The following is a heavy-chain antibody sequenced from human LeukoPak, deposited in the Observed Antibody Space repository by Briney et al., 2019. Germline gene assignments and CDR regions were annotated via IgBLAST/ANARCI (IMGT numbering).Heavy chain of an antibody. CDR1: GFTFSTYS. V-gene: IGHV3-21*01. J-gene: IGHJ4*02. CDR2: ISSSSGYI. D-gene: IGHD2-8*01. Sequence: GGSLRLSCAASGFTFSTYSMNWVRQAPGKGLEWASSISSSSGYIYYADSMKGRFTISRDNAKNSLYLQMNSLRAEDTAVYYCAREGKMVDYWGQGTLVTVSS. CDR3: AREGKMVDY.